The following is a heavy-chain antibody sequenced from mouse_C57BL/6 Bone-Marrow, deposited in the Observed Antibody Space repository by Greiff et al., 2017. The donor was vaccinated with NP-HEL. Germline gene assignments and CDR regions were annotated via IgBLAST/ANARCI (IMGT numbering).Heavy chain of an antibody. CDR2: ISDGGSYT. CDR1: GFTFSSYA. CDR3: ARDHYYGSSFWYFDV. V-gene: IGHV5-4*01. D-gene: IGHD1-1*01. J-gene: IGHJ1*03. Sequence: EVKLVESGGGLVKPGGSLKLSCAASGFTFSSYAMSWVRQTPEKRLEWVATISDGGSYTYYPDNVKGRFTISRANAKNNLYLQMSHLKSEDTAMYYCARDHYYGSSFWYFDVWGTGTTVTVSS.